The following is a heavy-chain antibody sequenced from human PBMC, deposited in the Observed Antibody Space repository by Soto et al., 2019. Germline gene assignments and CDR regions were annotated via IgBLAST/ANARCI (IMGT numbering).Heavy chain of an antibody. J-gene: IGHJ4*02. CDR2: IMPLFGKP. CDR3: ASASSTSWLHYFDY. Sequence: GASVKVSCKASGVSFSGYAFSWVRQAPGQGLEWMGGIMPLFGKPDYAQKFQGRVTITADESTSTTYMELSSLRSEDTALYFCASASSTSWLHYFDYWGQGTRVTVSS. D-gene: IGHD2-2*01. CDR1: GVSFSGYA. V-gene: IGHV1-69*13.